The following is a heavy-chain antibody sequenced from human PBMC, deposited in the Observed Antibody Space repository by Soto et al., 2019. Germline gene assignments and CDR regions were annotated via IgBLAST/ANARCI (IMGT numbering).Heavy chain of an antibody. CDR1: GGSFSGYY. D-gene: IGHD3-10*01. J-gene: IGHJ5*02. Sequence: QVQLQQWGAGLLKPSETLSLTCAVYGGSFSGYYWSWIRQPPGKGLEWIGEINHSGSTNYNPSLKSRVTISVDTSKNQFSLKLSSVTAADTAVYYCARRRGKRRPGTYGSGSYLDPLRFDPWGQGTLVTVSS. V-gene: IGHV4-34*01. CDR2: INHSGST. CDR3: ARRRGKRRPGTYGSGSYLDPLRFDP.